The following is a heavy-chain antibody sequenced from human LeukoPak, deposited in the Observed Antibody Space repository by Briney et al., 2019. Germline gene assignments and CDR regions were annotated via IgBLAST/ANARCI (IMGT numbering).Heavy chain of an antibody. CDR2: IKEDGSEK. Sequence: PGGSPRLSCAASGIIFNHYWMSWVRQVPGKGLEWVANIKEDGSEKNYVDSVKGRFTISRDNARNSLHLQMNSLRAEDTAVYYCARRGWQFDSWGQGTLVTVSS. D-gene: IGHD2-15*01. CDR1: GIIFNHYW. V-gene: IGHV3-7*01. CDR3: ARRGWQFDS. J-gene: IGHJ4*02.